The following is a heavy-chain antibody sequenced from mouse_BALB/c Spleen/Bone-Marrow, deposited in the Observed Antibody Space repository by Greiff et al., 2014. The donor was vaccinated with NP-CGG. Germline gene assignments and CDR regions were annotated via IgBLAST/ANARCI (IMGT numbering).Heavy chain of an antibody. CDR3: ARHQRYYAMDY. CDR1: GFTFSSYG. CDR2: ISSGGSNT. Sequence: DVQLVESGGDLVKPGGSLKLSCAASGFTFSSYGMSWGRQTPDKRLEWVATISSGGSNTCYPDSVKGRFTISRDNAKNTLYLQMSSLKSEDTAMYYCARHQRYYAMDYWGQGTSVTVSS. V-gene: IGHV5-6*01. J-gene: IGHJ4*01.